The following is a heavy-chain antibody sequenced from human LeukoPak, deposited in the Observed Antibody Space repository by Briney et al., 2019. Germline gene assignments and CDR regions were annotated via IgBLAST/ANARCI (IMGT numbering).Heavy chain of an antibody. D-gene: IGHD6-13*01. CDR2: FDPEDGET. J-gene: IGHJ4*02. V-gene: IGHV1-24*01. CDR1: GYTLTELS. Sequence: ASVKVSCKVSGYTLTELSMHWVRQAPGKGLEWMGGFDPEDGETIYARKFQGRVTMTEDTSTDTAYMELSSLRSEDTAVYYCATDFRAAAGPYPTYWGQGTLVTVSS. CDR3: ATDFRAAAGPYPTY.